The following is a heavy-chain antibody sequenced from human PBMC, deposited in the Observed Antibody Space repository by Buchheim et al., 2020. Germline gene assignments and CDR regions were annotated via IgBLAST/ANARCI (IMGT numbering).Heavy chain of an antibody. V-gene: IGHV3-7*01. CDR2: IKPDGSEK. CDR1: GFSFSTYW. J-gene: IGHJ4*02. CDR3: ARWWAASDY. D-gene: IGHD2-15*01. Sequence: EVQLVESGGGLVQPGGSLRLSCAASGFSFSTYWMSWVRQAPGKGLEWVANIKPDGSEKYYVDSVKGRFTISRDNAEKSLYLQMNGLRVEDTAVYYCARWWAASDYWGQGTL.